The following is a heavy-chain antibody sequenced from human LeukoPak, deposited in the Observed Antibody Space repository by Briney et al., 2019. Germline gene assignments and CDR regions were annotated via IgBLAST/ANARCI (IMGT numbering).Heavy chain of an antibody. CDR1: GESVSSTGAS. CDR2: TYYRSQWYY. J-gene: IGHJ4*02. CDR3: VRGNYNFDY. V-gene: IGHV6-1*01. Sequence: SQTLSLTCAISGESVSSTGASWNWIRQSPWRGLEWLGRTYYRSQWYYEYALSVKSRIIVAPDTSKNQFSLQLNSVTPEDTAVYYCVRGNYNFDYWGQGSLVTVSS. D-gene: IGHD5-24*01.